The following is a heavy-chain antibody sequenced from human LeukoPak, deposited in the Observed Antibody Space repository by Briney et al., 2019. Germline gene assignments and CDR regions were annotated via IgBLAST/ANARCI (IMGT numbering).Heavy chain of an antibody. D-gene: IGHD2-21*01. CDR1: GFTFSDYY. CDR3: ARDGLNLFPV. CDR2: IYSGGST. Sequence: GGSLRLSCAASGFTFSDYYMSWVRQAPGKGLEWVSVIYSGGSTYYADSVKGRFTISRDNSKNTLYLQTNSLRAEDTAVYYCARDGLNLFPVWGQGTLVTVSS. V-gene: IGHV3-66*01. J-gene: IGHJ4*02.